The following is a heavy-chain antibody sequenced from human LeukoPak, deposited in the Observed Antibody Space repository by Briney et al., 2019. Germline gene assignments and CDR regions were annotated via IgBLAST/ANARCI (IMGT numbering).Heavy chain of an antibody. Sequence: SSETLSLTCTVSGVSISSYYWSWIRQPPGKGLEWIGYIYYSGSTNYNPSLKSRVTISVDTSKNQFSLKLSSVTAADTAVYYCARHPLDAFDIWGQGTMVTVSS. CDR3: ARHPLDAFDI. J-gene: IGHJ3*02. CDR1: GVSISSYY. CDR2: IYYSGST. V-gene: IGHV4-59*08.